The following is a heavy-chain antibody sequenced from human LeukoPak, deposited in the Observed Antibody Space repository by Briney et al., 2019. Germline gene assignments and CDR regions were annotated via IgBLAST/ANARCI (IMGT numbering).Heavy chain of an antibody. V-gene: IGHV3-23*01. Sequence: PGGSLRLSCAASGFTFSNSAMNWVRQAPGKGLEWVSGLTGGGGTIEYADSVKGRLTISRDNSKNTLYLQMNGLRAEDTAVYYCAKGSGSGWIFDYWGQGTLVTVPS. J-gene: IGHJ4*02. CDR2: LTGGGGTI. D-gene: IGHD6-19*01. CDR3: AKGSGSGWIFDY. CDR1: GFTFSNSA.